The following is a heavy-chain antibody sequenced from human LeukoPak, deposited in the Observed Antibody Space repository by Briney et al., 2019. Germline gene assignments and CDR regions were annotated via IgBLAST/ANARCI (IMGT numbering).Heavy chain of an antibody. CDR2: ISAYNGNT. V-gene: IGHV1-18*01. CDR3: ARDRYYYVSSGYFGLDF. J-gene: IGHJ4*02. CDR1: GYTFASYG. D-gene: IGHD3-22*01. Sequence: ASVKVSCKASGYTFASYGISWVRQARGQGLEWMGWISAYNGNTNYTQKLQGRVAMTTDTSTSTAYMELRSLRSDDTAVYYCARDRYYYVSSGYFGLDFWGQGTLVTVSS.